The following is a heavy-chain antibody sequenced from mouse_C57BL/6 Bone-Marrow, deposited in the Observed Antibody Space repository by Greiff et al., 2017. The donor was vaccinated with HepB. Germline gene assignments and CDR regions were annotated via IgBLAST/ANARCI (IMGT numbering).Heavy chain of an antibody. CDR1: GYSITSGYY. V-gene: IGHV3-6*01. J-gene: IGHJ4*01. CDR3: AKWYYYAMDY. Sequence: EVKLMESGPGLVKPSQSLSLTCSVTGYSITSGYYWNWIRQFPGNKLEWMGNICYDGINNYNPYFKNRISITRDTSNNQFFLKWNAVTTEDSAPYDCAKWYYYAMDYWGQGTSVTVSS. D-gene: IGHD2-1*01. CDR2: ICYDGIN.